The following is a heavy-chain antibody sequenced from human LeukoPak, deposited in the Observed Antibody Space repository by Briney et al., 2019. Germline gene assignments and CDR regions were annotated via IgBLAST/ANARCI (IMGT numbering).Heavy chain of an antibody. D-gene: IGHD2-2*03. V-gene: IGHV2-5*01. Sequence: SGPTLVNPTQTLTLTCTFSGFSLSTSGVGVAWMRQSPGQAPEWLAVTYWNDDQRYSPSLKSRLTITKDTSKNQAVLTMTNMDPADTATYHCAHNGLYHWGQGTLVTVSS. J-gene: IGHJ5*02. CDR2: TYWNDDQ. CDR3: AHNGLYH. CDR1: GFSLSTSGVG.